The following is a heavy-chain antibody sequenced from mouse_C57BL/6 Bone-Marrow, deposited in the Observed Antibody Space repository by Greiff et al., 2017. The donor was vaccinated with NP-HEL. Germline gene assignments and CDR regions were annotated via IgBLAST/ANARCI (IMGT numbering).Heavy chain of an antibody. D-gene: IGHD3-2*02. CDR2: ISYDGSN. CDR3: ARGEGSVLGVY. CDR1: GYSITSGYY. Sequence: EVKLQESGPGLVKPSQSLSLTCSVTGYSITSGYYWHWIRQFPGNKLEWMGYISYDGSNNYNPSLKNRISITRDTSKNQFFLKLNSVTTEDTATYYCARGEGSVLGVYWGQGTTLTVSS. V-gene: IGHV3-6*01. J-gene: IGHJ2*01.